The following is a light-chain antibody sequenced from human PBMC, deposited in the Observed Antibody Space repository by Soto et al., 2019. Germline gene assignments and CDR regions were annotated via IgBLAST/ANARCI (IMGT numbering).Light chain of an antibody. V-gene: IGLV1-44*01. J-gene: IGLJ1*01. CDR1: SSNIGSNT. Sequence: QAVVTQPPSASGTPGQRVTISCSGSSSNIGSNTVNWYQQLPGTAPKLLIYNNNQRPSGVPDRFSGSKSGTSASLAISGLQSEDQADYYCAAWDDSLNGLYVFGTGTKVAVL. CDR2: NNN. CDR3: AAWDDSLNGLYV.